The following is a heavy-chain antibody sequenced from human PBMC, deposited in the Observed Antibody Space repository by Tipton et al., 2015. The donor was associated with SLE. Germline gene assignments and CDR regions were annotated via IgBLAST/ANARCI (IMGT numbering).Heavy chain of an antibody. CDR3: ANDKSYAMDV. CDR2: ISYDGSNK. V-gene: IGHV3-30-3*02. J-gene: IGHJ6*02. CDR1: GFTFSDYA. Sequence: SLRLSCAASGFTFSDYAMHWVRQAPGKGLEWVAVISYDGSNKYYADSVKGRFTISRDNSKNTLYLQMNSLRAEDTAVYFCANDKSYAMDVWGQGTTVTVSS.